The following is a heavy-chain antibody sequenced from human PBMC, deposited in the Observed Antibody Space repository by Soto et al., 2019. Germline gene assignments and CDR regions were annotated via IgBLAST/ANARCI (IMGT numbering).Heavy chain of an antibody. CDR2: LTGSGRT. Sequence: EVQVLESGGALVQPGGSLRLPCEVSGLTFRNFAMSWVRQAPGKGLEWVSGLTGSGRTWYIGSVKGRFTVSRDNSKNTLSLEMNSLRGEDTAVYYCVKMKGMVMMDYAMDVWGRGTTVTVS. CDR3: VKMKGMVMMDYAMDV. V-gene: IGHV3-23*01. J-gene: IGHJ6*02. D-gene: IGHD3-16*01. CDR1: GLTFRNFA.